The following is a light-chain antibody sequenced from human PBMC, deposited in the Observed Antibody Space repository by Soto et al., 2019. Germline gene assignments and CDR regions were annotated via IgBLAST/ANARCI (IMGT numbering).Light chain of an antibody. CDR1: ISNIGAGYD. J-gene: IGLJ1*01. CDR3: QSYDSSLSGYV. Sequence: QALLTQPPSLSGAPGQRVTISYTGSISNIGAGYDVHWYQQLPGTAPKHLIYGNSNRPSGVPDRFSGSKSGTSASLAITGLQAEDEADYYCQSYDSSLSGYVFGSGTKVNV. V-gene: IGLV1-40*01. CDR2: GNS.